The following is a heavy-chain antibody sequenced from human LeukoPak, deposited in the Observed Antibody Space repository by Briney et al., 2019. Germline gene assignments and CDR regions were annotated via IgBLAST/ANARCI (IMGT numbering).Heavy chain of an antibody. V-gene: IGHV4-30-4*01. D-gene: IGHD2-2*01. CDR3: ASRLGYCSSTSCYSPVDYFDY. CDR2: IYYSGST. CDR1: GGSISSGDYY. Sequence: PSETLSLTCTVSGGSISSGDYYWSWIRQPPGKGLEWIGYIYYSGSTYYNPSLKSRVTISVDTSKNQFSLKLSSVTAAGTAVYYCASRLGYCSSTSCYSPVDYFDYWGQGTLVTVSS. J-gene: IGHJ4*02.